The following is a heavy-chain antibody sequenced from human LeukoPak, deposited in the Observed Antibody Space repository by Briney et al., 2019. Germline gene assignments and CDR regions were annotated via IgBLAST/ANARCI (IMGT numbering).Heavy chain of an antibody. CDR3: ARDPYSSSWSYGMDV. J-gene: IGHJ6*02. CDR1: GFTFDDYD. Sequence: GGSLRLSCAASGFTFDDYDMSWVRQAPGKGLEWVSGINWNGGSTGYADSVKGRFTISRDNAKNSLYLQMNSLRAEDTAVYYCARDPYSSSWSYGMDVWGQGTTVTVSS. D-gene: IGHD6-13*01. V-gene: IGHV3-20*04. CDR2: INWNGGST.